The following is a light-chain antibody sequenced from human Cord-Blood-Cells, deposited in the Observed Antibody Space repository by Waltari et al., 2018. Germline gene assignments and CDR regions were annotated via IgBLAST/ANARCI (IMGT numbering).Light chain of an antibody. Sequence: DIRMTQSTSSVPPSVGHKCTTTCRATQGISSWLAWYQQKPGKAPKLLIYAASSLQSGVPSRFSGSGSGTDFTLTISSLQPEDFATYYCQQANSFPRTFGQGTKLEIK. CDR3: QQANSFPRT. CDR2: AAS. V-gene: IGKV1-12*01. CDR1: QGISSW. J-gene: IGKJ2*01.